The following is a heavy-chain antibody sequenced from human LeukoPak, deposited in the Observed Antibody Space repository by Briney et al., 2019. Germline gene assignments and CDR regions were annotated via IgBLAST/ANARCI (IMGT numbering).Heavy chain of an antibody. D-gene: IGHD3-10*01. CDR1: GFTFSSYG. CDR3: ARDASDGMDV. V-gene: IGHV3-33*01. CDR2: LWYDGSNK. J-gene: IGHJ6*02. Sequence: PGGSLRLSCAASGFTFSSYGMHWFRQAQGRGLEWGEFLWYDGSNKYYADSVKGRFTISRDNSKNALYLQMNSLRAEDTAVYYCARDASDGMDVWGQGTTVTVSS.